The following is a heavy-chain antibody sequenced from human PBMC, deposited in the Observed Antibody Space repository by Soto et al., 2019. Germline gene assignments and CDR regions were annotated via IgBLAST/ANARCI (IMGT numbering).Heavy chain of an antibody. CDR1: GYTFTSYG. J-gene: IGHJ4*02. D-gene: IGHD5-18*01. V-gene: IGHV1-18*04. Sequence: ASVKVSCKASGYTFTSYGISRVRQAPGQGLEWMGWISAYNGNTNYAQKLQGRVTMTTDTSTSTAYMELRSLRSDDTAVYYCARDEDAAMLHFFDYWGQGTPVTVSS. CDR3: ARDEDAAMLHFFDY. CDR2: ISAYNGNT.